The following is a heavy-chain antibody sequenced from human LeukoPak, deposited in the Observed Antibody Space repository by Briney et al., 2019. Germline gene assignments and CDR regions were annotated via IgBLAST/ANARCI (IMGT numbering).Heavy chain of an antibody. CDR2: INHSGST. J-gene: IGHJ3*02. D-gene: IGHD3-22*01. CDR1: GGSFSGYY. V-gene: IGHV4-34*01. CDR3: ASYRNYYDSSGYLNDAFDI. Sequence: PSETLSLTCAVYGGSFSGYYWSWIRQPPGKGLEWIGEINHSGSTNYNPSLKSRVTISVDTSKNQFSLKLSSVTAADTAVYYCASYRNYYDSSGYLNDAFDIWGQGTMVTVSS.